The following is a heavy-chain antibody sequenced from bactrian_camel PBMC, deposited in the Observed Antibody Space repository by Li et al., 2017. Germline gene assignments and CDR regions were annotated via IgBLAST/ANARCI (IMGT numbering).Heavy chain of an antibody. CDR3: AVGGACSGGYWPRVSS. J-gene: IGHJ6*01. CDR2: IWTYTYIEGGST. Sequence: HVQLVESGGGSVQSGGSLKLSCASSGSALYSDYHMGWFRQAPGKEREGVARIWTYTYIEGGSTDYADSVKGRFTISRDNAKKTLYLQMSSLGPDDTAVYYCAVGGACSGGYWPRVSSWGQGTQVTVS. CDR1: GSALYSDYH. D-gene: IGHD1*01. V-gene: IGHV3S63*01.